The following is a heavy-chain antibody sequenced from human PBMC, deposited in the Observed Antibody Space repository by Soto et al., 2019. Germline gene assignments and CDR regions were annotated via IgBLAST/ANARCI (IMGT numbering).Heavy chain of an antibody. CDR1: GGTFSSYA. CDR2: IIPIFGTA. Sequence: GASVKVSCKASGGTFSSYAISWVRQAPGQGLEWMGGIIPIFGTANYAQKFQGRVTITADKSTSTAYMELSSLRSEDTAVYYCARDPTRFLEWSGTLLGYYYGMDVWGQGTTVTVSS. CDR3: ARDPTRFLEWSGTLLGYYYGMDV. V-gene: IGHV1-69*06. J-gene: IGHJ6*02. D-gene: IGHD3-3*01.